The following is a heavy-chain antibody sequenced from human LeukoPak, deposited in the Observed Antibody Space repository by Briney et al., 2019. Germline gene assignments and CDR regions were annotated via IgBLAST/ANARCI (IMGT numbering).Heavy chain of an antibody. Sequence: GGSLRLSCAASGFTSSYYSMNWVRQAPGMGLEWVSYISSSTSTIYYADSVKGRFTITRDNAKSSQYLQMNSLRAEDTAVYYCARAATITVRPGGYYHYYMDFWGKGTTVTVSS. CDR3: ARAATITVRPGGYYHYYMDF. J-gene: IGHJ6*03. CDR2: ISSSTSTI. V-gene: IGHV3-48*04. CDR1: GFTSSYYS. D-gene: IGHD6-6*01.